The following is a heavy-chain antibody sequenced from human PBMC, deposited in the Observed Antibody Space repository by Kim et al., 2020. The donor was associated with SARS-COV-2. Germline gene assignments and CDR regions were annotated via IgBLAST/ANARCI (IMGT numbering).Heavy chain of an antibody. CDR1: GFTFSSYG. J-gene: IGHJ4*01. CDR3: AKDRVMATSTGPFDY. Sequence: GGSLRLSCAASGFTFSSYGMHWVRQAPGKGLEWVAVISYDGSNKYYADSVKGRFTISRDNSKNTLYLQMNSLRAEDTAVYYCAKDRVMATSTGPFDYWG. V-gene: IGHV3-30*18. CDR2: ISYDGSNK. D-gene: IGHD2-21*01.